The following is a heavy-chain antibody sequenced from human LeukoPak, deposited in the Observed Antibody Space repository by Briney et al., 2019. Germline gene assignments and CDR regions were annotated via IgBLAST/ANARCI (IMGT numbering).Heavy chain of an antibody. CDR1: GFTFSSFG. Sequence: QPGGSLRLSCAASGFTFSSFGMHWVRQAPGKGLERVAVIWYDGSNKYYAESVKGRFKISRDNSKNTLYLQMNDLRAEDTAVYYCARDRGCIHYFDYWGQGTLVTVSS. V-gene: IGHV3-33*01. D-gene: IGHD3-10*01. J-gene: IGHJ4*02. CDR3: ARDRGCIHYFDY. CDR2: IWYDGSNK.